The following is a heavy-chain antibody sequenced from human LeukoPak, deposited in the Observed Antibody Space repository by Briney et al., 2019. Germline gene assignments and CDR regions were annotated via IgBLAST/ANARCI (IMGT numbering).Heavy chain of an antibody. V-gene: IGHV4-34*01. CDR3: ARGGHGYYYYMDV. J-gene: IGHJ6*03. CDR2: INHSGST. CDR1: GGSFSGYY. Sequence: SGTLSLTCAVYGGSFSGYYWSWIRQPPGKGLEWIGEINHSGSTNYNPSLKSRVTISVDTSKNQFSLKLSSVTAADTAVYYCARGGHGYYYYMDVWGKGTTVTVSS.